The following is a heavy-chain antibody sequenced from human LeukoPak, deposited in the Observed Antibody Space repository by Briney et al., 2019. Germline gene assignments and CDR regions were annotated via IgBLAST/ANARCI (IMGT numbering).Heavy chain of an antibody. Sequence: SETLSLTCTVSGASVSDYSWTWIRQPPGKGLEWIGNISYSGSTTYNPSLKSRVTISVDTSKTQFSLQLNSVTAADTAVYYCARTIHYDRIATYFDYWVQGTLVTVSS. CDR3: ARTIHYDRIATYFDY. CDR1: GASVSDYS. CDR2: ISYSGST. D-gene: IGHD3-22*01. J-gene: IGHJ4*02. V-gene: IGHV4-59*02.